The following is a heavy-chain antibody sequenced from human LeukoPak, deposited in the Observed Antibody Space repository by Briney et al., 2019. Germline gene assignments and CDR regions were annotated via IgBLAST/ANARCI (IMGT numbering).Heavy chain of an antibody. CDR3: ARQTGATTTGGYYFDH. D-gene: IGHD1-26*01. CDR1: GFTFSSYW. V-gene: IGHV3-74*01. Sequence: GGSLRLSCAASGFTFSSYWMYWVRQAPGKGLVWVSRINADGSSTSYADSVKGRFSISRDNAKNTLDLQMNSLRADDTAVYYCARQTGATTTGGYYFDHWGQGTLSPSPQ. CDR2: INADGSST. J-gene: IGHJ4*02.